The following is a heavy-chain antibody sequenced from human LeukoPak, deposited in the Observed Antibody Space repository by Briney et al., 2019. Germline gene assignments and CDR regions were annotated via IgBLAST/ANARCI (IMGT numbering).Heavy chain of an antibody. CDR1: GGSFSGYY. Sequence: PSETLSLTCAVYGGSFSGYYWSWIRQPPGKGLEWIGEINHSGSTNYNPSLKSRVTISVDTSKNQFSLKLSSVTAADTAVYYCARVGYSYYYYYYGMDVWGQGTTVTVSS. CDR2: INHSGST. CDR3: ARVGYSYYYYYYGMDV. J-gene: IGHJ6*02. V-gene: IGHV4-34*01. D-gene: IGHD5-18*01.